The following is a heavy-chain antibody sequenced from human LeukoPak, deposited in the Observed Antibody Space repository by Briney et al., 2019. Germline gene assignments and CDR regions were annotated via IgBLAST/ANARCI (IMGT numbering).Heavy chain of an antibody. V-gene: IGHV4-59*01. D-gene: IGHD1-26*01. CDR2: IYYSGST. CDR3: AREGEILYYGMDV. CDR1: GGSISSYN. Sequence: PSETLSLTCTVSGGSISSYNGSWIRQPPGKGLEWIGFIYYSGSTNYNPSLKSRVTISVDTSKNQFSLKLSSVTAADTAVYYCAREGEILYYGMDVWGQGTTVTVSS. J-gene: IGHJ6*02.